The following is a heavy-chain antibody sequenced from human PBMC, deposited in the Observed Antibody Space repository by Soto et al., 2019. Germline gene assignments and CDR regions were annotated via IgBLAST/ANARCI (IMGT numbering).Heavy chain of an antibody. CDR1: GDSISSSTFY. V-gene: IGHV4-39*01. Sequence: SETLSLTCTVSGDSISSSTFYWGWLRQPPGKGPEWIGSVYYTSTTFYNPSLESRLTISVDPSKNQFSLKLTSVTAADAAVYYCARRTRLDPRDDAWFDPWGQGILVTVYS. D-gene: IGHD6-19*01. CDR3: ARRTRLDPRDDAWFDP. CDR2: VYYTSTT. J-gene: IGHJ5*02.